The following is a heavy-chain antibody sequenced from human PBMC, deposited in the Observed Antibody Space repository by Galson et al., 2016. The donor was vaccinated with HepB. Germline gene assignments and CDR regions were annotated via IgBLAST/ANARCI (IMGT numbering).Heavy chain of an antibody. V-gene: IGHV3-21*01. CDR2: ISSSSNFI. CDR3: VRGAGGYAPHFDY. Sequence: SLRLSCAASGFDFSSYRMNWVRQAPGKGLDWVATISSSSNFIYYADSVKGRFTISRDNAYNSLYLQMNSLRVEDTAVYYCVRGAGGYAPHFDYWGQGTLVTVSS. CDR1: GFDFSSYR. J-gene: IGHJ4*02. D-gene: IGHD5-12*01.